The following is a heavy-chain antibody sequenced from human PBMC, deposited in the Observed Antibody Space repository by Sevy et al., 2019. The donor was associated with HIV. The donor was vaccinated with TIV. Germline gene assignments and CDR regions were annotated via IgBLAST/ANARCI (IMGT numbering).Heavy chain of an antibody. J-gene: IGHJ4*02. Sequence: GGSLRLSCAASGFTFSNYWMSWVRQAPGKGLEWVANIRQDGSEKYFVDSVKGRFAISRDNAKNSLYLQMKSLRAEDTAVYYCARPYRTDPFYYSGSSGYYYPTHFDYWGQGTLVTVSS. V-gene: IGHV3-7*01. CDR1: GFTFSNYW. CDR3: ARPYRTDPFYYSGSSGYYYPTHFDY. CDR2: IRQDGSEK. D-gene: IGHD3-22*01.